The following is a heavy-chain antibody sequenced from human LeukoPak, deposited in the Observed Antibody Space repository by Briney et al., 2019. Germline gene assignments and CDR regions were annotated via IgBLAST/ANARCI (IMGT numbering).Heavy chain of an antibody. Sequence: PSETLSLTCTVSGGSISSSSYYWGWIRQPPGKGLEWIGSIYYSGSTYYNPSLKSRVTISVDTSKNQFSLKLSSVTAADTAVYYCARLLIAGATGGSAFHIWGQGTMVTVSS. J-gene: IGHJ3*02. CDR2: IYYSGST. CDR1: GGSISSSSYY. D-gene: IGHD1-26*01. CDR3: ARLLIAGATGGSAFHI. V-gene: IGHV4-39*01.